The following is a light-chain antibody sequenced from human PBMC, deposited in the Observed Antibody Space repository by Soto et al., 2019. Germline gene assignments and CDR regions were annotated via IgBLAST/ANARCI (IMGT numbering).Light chain of an antibody. Sequence: DIQMTQSPSSLSASVGDRVTITCQASQDIRNYLNWYQQKPGKAPNLLIYDASNLRAGVPSRFSGSGSGTEFTFTISSMQPEDIATYYCQHYDHLPPFSFGRGPKVEIK. CDR3: QHYDHLPPFS. CDR2: DAS. J-gene: IGKJ4*01. V-gene: IGKV1-33*01. CDR1: QDIRNY.